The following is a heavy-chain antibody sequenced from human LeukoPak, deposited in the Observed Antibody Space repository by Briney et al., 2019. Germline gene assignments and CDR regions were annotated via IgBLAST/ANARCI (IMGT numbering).Heavy chain of an antibody. CDR2: ISPYNGNT. Sequence: ASVKVSCKASGYAFTNYVISWVRQAPGQGLEWMGWISPYNGNTDYAEKLLDRVTMTADTSTSTVYMGLQSLRSDDTAVYYCARELPVWGSYRYFGYWGQGTVVTVSS. CDR1: GYAFTNYV. D-gene: IGHD3-16*02. CDR3: ARELPVWGSYRYFGY. V-gene: IGHV1-18*01. J-gene: IGHJ4*02.